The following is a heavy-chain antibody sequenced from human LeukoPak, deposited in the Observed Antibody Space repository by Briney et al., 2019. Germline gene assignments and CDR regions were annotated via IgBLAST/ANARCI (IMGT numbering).Heavy chain of an antibody. Sequence: TGGSLRLSCAASGFTFSSYWMNWVRQAPGEGLEWVANIKQDGSEKYYVDSVKGRFTISRDNAENSLYLQMNTLRAEDTAVYYCVTAPTRTYSVYWGQGILVTVSS. V-gene: IGHV3-7*01. D-gene: IGHD2-15*01. J-gene: IGHJ4*02. CDR1: GFTFSSYW. CDR3: VTAPTRTYSVY. CDR2: IKQDGSEK.